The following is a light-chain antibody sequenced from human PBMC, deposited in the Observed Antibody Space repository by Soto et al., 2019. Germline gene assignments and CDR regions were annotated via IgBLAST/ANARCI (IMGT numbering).Light chain of an antibody. V-gene: IGKV3-11*01. Sequence: EIVLTQSPATLSLSPGERTTLSCRASQSVSSYFAWYQQSPGQAPRLLIYHASNRATGIPARFSGSGSGTDFTLTIRSLEPEDFAVYYCQQQSTWPWTFCQGTKVEIK. CDR2: HAS. CDR1: QSVSSY. J-gene: IGKJ1*01. CDR3: QQQSTWPWT.